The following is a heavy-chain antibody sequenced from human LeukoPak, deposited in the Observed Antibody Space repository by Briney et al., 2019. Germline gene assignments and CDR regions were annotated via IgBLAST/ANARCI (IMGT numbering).Heavy chain of an antibody. Sequence: SETLSLTCSVSGGSISSHYGSWIRRPPGKGLEWTGYIYYSGSTNYNPSLKSRVTISVDTSKNQFSLKLSSVTAADTAVYYCARHVVVVAATYFDYWGQGTLVTVSS. CDR2: IYYSGST. J-gene: IGHJ4*02. V-gene: IGHV4-59*08. CDR3: ARHVVVVAATYFDY. D-gene: IGHD2-15*01. CDR1: GGSISSHY.